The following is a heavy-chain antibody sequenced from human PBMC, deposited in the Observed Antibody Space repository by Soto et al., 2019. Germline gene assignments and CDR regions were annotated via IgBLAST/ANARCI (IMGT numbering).Heavy chain of an antibody. J-gene: IGHJ6*03. D-gene: IGHD3-3*01. CDR3: AXXQGLRFLEWLFPPMDV. Sequence: ASVKVSCKASGYTFTSYGISWVRQAPGQGLEWMGWISAYNGNTNYAQKLQGRVTMTTDTSTSTAYMELRSLRSDDTAVYYCAXXQGLRFLEWLFPPMDVWGKGXXVTV. CDR2: ISAYNGNT. CDR1: GYTFTSYG. V-gene: IGHV1-18*01.